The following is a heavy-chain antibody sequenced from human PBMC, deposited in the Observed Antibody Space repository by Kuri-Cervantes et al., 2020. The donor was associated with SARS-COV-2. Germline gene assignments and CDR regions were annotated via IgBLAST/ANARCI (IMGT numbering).Heavy chain of an antibody. CDR1: GFTFTDYW. D-gene: IGHD3-10*01. V-gene: IGHV3-7*03. CDR3: ARDDRAGHFDV. J-gene: IGHJ3*01. CDR2: VRPDGNSK. Sequence: GESLKISCAASGFTFTDYWMSWVRQAPGKGLEWVGNVRPDGNSKGYVGAVKGRLTISRDNAKNSLYLQMDSLSAEDTAVYYCARDDRAGHFDVWGQGTMVTVSS.